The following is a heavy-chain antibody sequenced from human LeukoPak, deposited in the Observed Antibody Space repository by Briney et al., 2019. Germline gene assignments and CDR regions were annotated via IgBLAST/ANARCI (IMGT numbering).Heavy chain of an antibody. CDR1: GFTFSSYW. V-gene: IGHV3-30*09. J-gene: IGHJ4*02. D-gene: IGHD6-19*01. CDR2: ISYDGSNK. CDR3: AKGIAVTGLDY. Sequence: GSLRLSCAASGFTFSSYWMHWVRQAPGKGLEWVAVISYDGSNKYYADSVKGRFAISRDNSKNTLYLQMNSVRAEDTAVYYCAKGIAVTGLDYWGQGTLVTVSS.